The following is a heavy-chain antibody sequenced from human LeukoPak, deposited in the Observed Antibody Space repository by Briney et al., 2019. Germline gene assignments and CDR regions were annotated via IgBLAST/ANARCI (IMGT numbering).Heavy chain of an antibody. J-gene: IGHJ4*02. CDR1: GESFTDYY. CDR2: INHSGST. CDR3: ARGTLVRGISY. V-gene: IGHV4-34*01. Sequence: SETLSLTCAVYGESFTDYYWNWIRQSPGKGLEWIGDINHSGSTNYNPSLKSRVTISKDTSKKQFSLKLSSVTAADTAVYSCARGTLVRGISYWGQGALSPSPQ. D-gene: IGHD3-10*02.